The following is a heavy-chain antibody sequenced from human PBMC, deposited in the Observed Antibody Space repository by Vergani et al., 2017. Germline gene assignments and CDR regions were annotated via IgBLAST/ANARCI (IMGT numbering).Heavy chain of an antibody. Sequence: QVQLVQSGAEVKKPGASVKVSCKASGYTFTGYYMHWVRQAPGQGLEWMGWINPNSGGTNYAQKCQGWVTMSMDTAISTAYMELSRLRSDDTAVYYCARGSPYGSGGLGDWFDPWGQGTLVTVSS. CDR1: GYTFTGYY. V-gene: IGHV1-2*04. D-gene: IGHD6-19*01. CDR2: INPNSGGT. J-gene: IGHJ5*02. CDR3: ARGSPYGSGGLGDWFDP.